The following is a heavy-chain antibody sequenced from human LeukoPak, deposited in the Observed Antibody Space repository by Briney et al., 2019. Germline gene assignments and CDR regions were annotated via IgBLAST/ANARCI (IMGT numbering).Heavy chain of an antibody. J-gene: IGHJ5*02. CDR3: ARDGGYSGYDYPYNWFDP. CDR1: GGSISSYY. V-gene: IGHV4-59*01. CDR2: IYYSGST. D-gene: IGHD5-12*01. Sequence: PSETLSLTCTVSGGSISSYYWSWIRQPPGKGLEWIGYIYYSGSTNYNPSLKSRVTISVDTSKNQFSLKLSSVTAADTPVYYCARDGGYSGYDYPYNWFDPWGQGTLVTVSS.